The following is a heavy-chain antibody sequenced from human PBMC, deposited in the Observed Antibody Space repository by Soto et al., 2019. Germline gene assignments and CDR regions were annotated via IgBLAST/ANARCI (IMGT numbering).Heavy chain of an antibody. D-gene: IGHD3-22*01. Sequence: VASVKVSCKASGGTFSSYAISWVRQAPGQGLEWMGGIIPIFGTANYAQKFQGRVTITADESTSTAYMELSSLRSEDTAVYYCARDESSCYYTHYYYYGMDVWGQVTTLTVSS. CDR3: ARDESSCYYTHYYYYGMDV. CDR1: GGTFSSYA. CDR2: IIPIFGTA. J-gene: IGHJ6*02. V-gene: IGHV1-69*13.